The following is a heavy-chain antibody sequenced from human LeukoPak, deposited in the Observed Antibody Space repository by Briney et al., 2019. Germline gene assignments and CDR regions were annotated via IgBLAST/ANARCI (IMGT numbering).Heavy chain of an antibody. D-gene: IGHD3-10*01. CDR1: GYTFTSYG. CDR3: ARVYGSGSYYNYWFDS. V-gene: IGHV1-18*01. CDR2: ISDYNGNT. Sequence: GASVKVSCKASGYTFTSYGISWVRQAPGQGLEWMGWISDYNGNTNYAQKLQGRVTMTTDTSTSTAYMELRSLRSDDTAVYYCARVYGSGSYYNYWFDSWGQGTLVTVSS. J-gene: IGHJ5*01.